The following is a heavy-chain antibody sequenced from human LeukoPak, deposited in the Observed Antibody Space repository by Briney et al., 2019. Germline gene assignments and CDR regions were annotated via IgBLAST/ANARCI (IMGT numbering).Heavy chain of an antibody. V-gene: IGHV1-69*13. CDR1: GGTFSSYA. CDR3: ARPSVAYCGGDCYLGAFDI. D-gene: IGHD2-21*01. J-gene: IGHJ3*02. CDR2: IIPIFGTA. Sequence: ASVRVSCKASGGTFSSYAISWVRQAPGQGLEWMGGIIPIFGTANYAQKFQGRVTITADESTSTAYMELSSLRSEDTAVYYCARPSVAYCGGDCYLGAFDIWGQGTMVTVSS.